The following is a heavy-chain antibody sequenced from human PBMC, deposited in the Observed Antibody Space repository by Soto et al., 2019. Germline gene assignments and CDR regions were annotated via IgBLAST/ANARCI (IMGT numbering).Heavy chain of an antibody. Sequence: ASVKVSCKASGYTFTGYYMHWVRQAPGQGLEWMGCINPSGGSTSYTQKFQGRVTMSSDSSTSTVYMELSRLRSEDTAVYYCARDLVPYYWGQGALVTVSS. CDR3: ARDLVPYY. CDR1: GYTFTGYY. D-gene: IGHD2-15*01. J-gene: IGHJ4*02. V-gene: IGHV1-46*01. CDR2: INPSGGST.